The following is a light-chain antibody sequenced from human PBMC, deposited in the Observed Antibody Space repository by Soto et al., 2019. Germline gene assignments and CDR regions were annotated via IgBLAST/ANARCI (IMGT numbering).Light chain of an antibody. CDR1: SSDVGGYNS. CDR3: SSYTSSNTQV. J-gene: IGLJ1*01. V-gene: IGLV2-14*01. CDR2: EVS. Sequence: QSALTQPASVSGSPGQSITISCPGTSSDVGGYNSVSWYQHHPGRAPKVMIFEVSNRPSGVSIRFSGSKSGNTASLTISGLRAEDEADYYCSSYTSSNTQVFGTGTKVTVL.